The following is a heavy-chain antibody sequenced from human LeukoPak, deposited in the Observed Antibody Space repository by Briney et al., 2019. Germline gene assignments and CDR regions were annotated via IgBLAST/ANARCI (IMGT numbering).Heavy chain of an antibody. D-gene: IGHD5-24*01. CDR3: ARGAWLQRVQYYYYYMDV. J-gene: IGHJ6*03. V-gene: IGHV1-69*05. CDR2: IIPIFGTA. CDR1: GGTFSSYA. Sequence: SVKVSCKASGGTFSSYAISWVRQAPGQGLEWMGGIIPIFGTANYAQKFQGRVTITTDESTSTAYMELSSLKSEDTAVYYCARGAWLQRVQYYYYYMDVWGKGTTVTVSS.